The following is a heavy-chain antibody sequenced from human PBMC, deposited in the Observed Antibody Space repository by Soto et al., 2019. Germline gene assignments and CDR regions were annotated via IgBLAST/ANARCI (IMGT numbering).Heavy chain of an antibody. J-gene: IGHJ4*01. CDR2: IKSKNDGGTT. CDR1: GFTFITAW. V-gene: IGHV3-15*07. CDR3: AADLPGHGGGYEFDY. Sequence: EVQLVESGGDLVKPGGPLRLSCAASGFTFITAWMNWVRQAPGKGLEWVGRIKSKNDGGTTDYAAPVKGRFTISREXSXXTVYLQMNSLRTEDTALYYCAADLPGHGGGYEFDYWGQGTPVTVSS. D-gene: IGHD2-15*01.